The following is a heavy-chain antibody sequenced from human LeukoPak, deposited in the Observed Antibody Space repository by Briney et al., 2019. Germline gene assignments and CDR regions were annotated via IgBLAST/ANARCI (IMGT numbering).Heavy chain of an antibody. J-gene: IGHJ6*03. CDR2: IIPIFGTA. V-gene: IGHV1-69*06. CDR1: GGTFSSYA. CDR3: ARCIAARHYYYYMDV. Sequence: GASVKVSCKASGGTFSSYAISWVRQAPGQGLEWMGGIIPIFGTANYAQKFQGRVTITADKSTSTAYMELSSLRSEDTAVYYCARCIAARHYYYYMDVWGKGTTVTVPS. D-gene: IGHD6-6*01.